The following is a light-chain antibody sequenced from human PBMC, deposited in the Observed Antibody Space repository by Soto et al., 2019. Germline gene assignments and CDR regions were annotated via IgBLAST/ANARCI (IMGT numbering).Light chain of an antibody. CDR1: QNISSW. CDR3: QSYNSYSEA. V-gene: IGKV1-5*03. Sequence: DSQMTQSPSTLSGSVGDRVTITCRASQNISSWLAWYQQKPGKAPKLLIYKASTLKSGVRSRLSCSGSGTEFTLTISSLQPEDFATYYCQSYNSYSEAFGQGSKVGIK. J-gene: IGKJ1*01. CDR2: KAS.